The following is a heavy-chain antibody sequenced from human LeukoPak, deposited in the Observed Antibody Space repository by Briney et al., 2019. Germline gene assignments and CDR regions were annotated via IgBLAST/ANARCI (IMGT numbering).Heavy chain of an antibody. D-gene: IGHD3-10*01. Sequence: GGSLRLSCAASGFTFSRYAMSWVRQAPGKGLEWVSAISDSGGSTYYADSVKGRFTISRDNSKNTLYLQMNSLRAEDTAMYYCAKGGESYYGSGSFTPFDYWDQGTLVTVSS. CDR2: ISDSGGST. CDR3: AKGGESYYGSGSFTPFDY. CDR1: GFTFSRYA. V-gene: IGHV3-23*01. J-gene: IGHJ4*02.